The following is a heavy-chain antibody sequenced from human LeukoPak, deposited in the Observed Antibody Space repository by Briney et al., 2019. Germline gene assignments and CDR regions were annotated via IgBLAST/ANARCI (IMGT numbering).Heavy chain of an antibody. D-gene: IGHD3-9*01. V-gene: IGHV4-4*07. Sequence: SDTQSLTCTVCGDSMHRYCWRWMREPAGKGLEWIGRVCSRESTSYTSSSKRRVDMSLETSKTQFYLKLNSVTAADTAVYYCARGTFQILSGYWYYYGMDVWGRGTTVTVSS. CDR1: GDSMHRYC. CDR2: VCSREST. CDR3: ARGTFQILSGYWYYYGMDV. J-gene: IGHJ6*02.